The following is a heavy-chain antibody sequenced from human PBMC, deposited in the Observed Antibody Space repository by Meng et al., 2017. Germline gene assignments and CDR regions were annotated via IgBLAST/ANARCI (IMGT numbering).Heavy chain of an antibody. J-gene: IGHJ4*02. CDR2: ISGSGGST. Sequence: GESLKISCAASGFTFSSYAMSWVRQAPGKGLEWVSAISGSGGSTYYADSVKGRFTISRDNSKNTLYLQMNSLRAEDTAVYYCAKEGSGYFSYWGQGTRVTVSS. V-gene: IGHV3-23*01. D-gene: IGHD3-22*01. CDR3: AKEGSGYFSY. CDR1: GFTFSSYA.